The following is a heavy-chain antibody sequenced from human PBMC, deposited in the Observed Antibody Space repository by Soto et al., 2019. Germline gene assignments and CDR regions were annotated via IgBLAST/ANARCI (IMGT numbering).Heavy chain of an antibody. D-gene: IGHD2-2*01. J-gene: IGHJ4*02. CDR3: AKEPPADIVVVPYMPYFDY. V-gene: IGHV3-23*01. CDR2: ISGSGGST. Sequence: GGSLRLSCAASGFTFSSYAMSWVRQAPGKWLEWVSAISGSGGSTYCADSVKGRFTISRDNSKNTLYLQMNSLRAEDTAVYYCAKEPPADIVVVPYMPYFDYWGQGTLVTVSS. CDR1: GFTFSSYA.